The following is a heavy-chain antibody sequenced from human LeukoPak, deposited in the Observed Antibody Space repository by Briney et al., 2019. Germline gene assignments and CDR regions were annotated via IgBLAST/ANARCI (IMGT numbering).Heavy chain of an antibody. V-gene: IGHV1-2*04. CDR1: GYTFTGYY. D-gene: IGHD3-9*01. Sequence: ASVKVSCKASGYTFTGYYMHWVRQAPGQGLEWMGWIYPSSGGTNYAQKFQGWVTMTRDTSISTAYMELSRLRSDDTAVYYCARDGRAYYDILTGYYHFDYWGQGTLVTVSS. CDR2: IYPSSGGT. J-gene: IGHJ4*02. CDR3: ARDGRAYYDILTGYYHFDY.